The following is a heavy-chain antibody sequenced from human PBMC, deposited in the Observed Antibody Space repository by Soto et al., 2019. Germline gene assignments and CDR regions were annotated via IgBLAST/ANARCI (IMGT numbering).Heavy chain of an antibody. Sequence: QVPLVESGGGVVQPGRSLRLSCSVSAFIFSSYSMHWVRQAPGKGLDWVAVISDDVSNIFYADSVKGRFTISRDNSKDTLYLQMNSLRVEDTAVYYCARQGVVGATRHVLDYWGQGTLVTVSS. V-gene: IGHV3-30-3*01. CDR3: ARQGVVGATRHVLDY. CDR2: ISDDVSNI. J-gene: IGHJ4*02. CDR1: AFIFSSYS. D-gene: IGHD1-26*01.